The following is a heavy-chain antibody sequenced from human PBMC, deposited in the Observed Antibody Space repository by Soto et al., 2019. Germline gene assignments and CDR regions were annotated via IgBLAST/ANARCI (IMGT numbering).Heavy chain of an antibody. CDR3: ARGLGAHYYYGMDV. CDR2: ISYDGSNK. V-gene: IGHV3-30-3*01. D-gene: IGHD3-16*01. J-gene: IGHJ6*02. CDR1: EFTFSYYA. Sequence: PGGSLRLSCAASEFTFSYYAMHWVRQAPGKGLEWVAVISYDGSNKYYADSVKGRFTISRDNSKNTLYLQMNSLRAEDTAVYCCARGLGAHYYYGMDVWGQGTTVTVSS.